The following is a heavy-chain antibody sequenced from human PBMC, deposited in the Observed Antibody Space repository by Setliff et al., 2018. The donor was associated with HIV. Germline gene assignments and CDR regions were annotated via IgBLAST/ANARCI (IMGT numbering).Heavy chain of an antibody. Sequence: ASVKVSCKASGYTFTSYAIHWVRQAPGQRLEWMGWINGGNGKTTYSQEFQGRVTITRDTSASTAYMELSSLRSEDMAVYYCARGGSGWPGYYYYHMDVWGKGTTVTVSS. CDR2: INGGNGKT. D-gene: IGHD6-19*01. J-gene: IGHJ6*03. CDR3: ARGGSGWPGYYYYHMDV. V-gene: IGHV1-3*03. CDR1: GYTFTSYA.